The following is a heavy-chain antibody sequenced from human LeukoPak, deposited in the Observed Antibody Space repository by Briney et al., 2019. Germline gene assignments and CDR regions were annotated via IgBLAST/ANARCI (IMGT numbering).Heavy chain of an antibody. CDR2: IYTSGST. Sequence: SETLSLTCTVSGGSISSYYWSWIQQPAGKGLEWIGRIYTSGSTNYNPSLKSRVTMSVDTSKNQFSLKLSSVTAADTAVYYCARDSPGVVISDDAFDIWGQGTMVTVSS. D-gene: IGHD3-3*01. CDR1: GGSISSYY. V-gene: IGHV4-4*07. CDR3: ARDSPGVVISDDAFDI. J-gene: IGHJ3*02.